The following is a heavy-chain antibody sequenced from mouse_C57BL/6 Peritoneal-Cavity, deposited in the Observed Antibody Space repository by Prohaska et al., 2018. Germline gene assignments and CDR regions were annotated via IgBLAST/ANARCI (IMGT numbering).Heavy chain of an antibody. Sequence: EVQLQQSGPELVKPGASVKISCKASGYTFTDYYMNWVKQSHGKSLEWIGDINPNNCGTSYNQKFKGKATLTVDKSSSTAYMELRSLTSEDSAVYYCARCGDGYYYFDYWGQGTTLTVSS. CDR1: GYTFTDYY. CDR2: INPNNCGT. D-gene: IGHD2-3*01. V-gene: IGHV1-26*01. J-gene: IGHJ2*01. CDR3: ARCGDGYYYFDY.